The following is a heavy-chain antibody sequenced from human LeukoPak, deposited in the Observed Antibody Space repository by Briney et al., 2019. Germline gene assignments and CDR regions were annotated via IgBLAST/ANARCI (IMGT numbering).Heavy chain of an antibody. D-gene: IGHD3-22*01. V-gene: IGHV1-24*01. Sequence: ASVKVSCKVSGYTLTELSMHWVRQAPGKGLEWMGGSDPEDGETIYAQKFQGRVTMTEDTSTDTAYMELSSLRSEDTAVYYCATIYYYDSSGYNWFDPWGQGTLVTVSS. J-gene: IGHJ5*02. CDR1: GYTLTELS. CDR2: SDPEDGET. CDR3: ATIYYYDSSGYNWFDP.